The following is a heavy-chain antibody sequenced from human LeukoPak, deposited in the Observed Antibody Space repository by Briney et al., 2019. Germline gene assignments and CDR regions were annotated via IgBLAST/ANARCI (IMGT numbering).Heavy chain of an antibody. Sequence: GGSLRLSCAASGFTFSSYWMNWVRQAPGKGLVWVSRIASDGSSTTYADSVKGRFSISRDNAKNSLYLQMNSLRAEDTAVYYCARTDGVTVTTSGDAIFDYWGQGTLVTVSS. CDR1: GFTFSSYW. V-gene: IGHV3-74*01. D-gene: IGHD4-11*01. J-gene: IGHJ4*02. CDR2: IASDGSST. CDR3: ARTDGVTVTTSGDAIFDY.